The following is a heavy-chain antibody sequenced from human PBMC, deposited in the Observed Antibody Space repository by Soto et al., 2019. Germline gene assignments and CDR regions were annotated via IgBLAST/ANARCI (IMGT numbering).Heavy chain of an antibody. CDR3: ARAYSSGWHYFDY. Sequence: VQLLESGGGLVQPGGSLRLSCAASGFTFSSYAMSWVRQAPGKGLEWVSAISGSGGSTYYADSVKGRFTISRDNSKNTLYLQMNSLRAEDTAVYYCARAYSSGWHYFDYWGQGTLVTVSS. CDR2: ISGSGGST. D-gene: IGHD6-19*01. V-gene: IGHV3-23*01. CDR1: GFTFSSYA. J-gene: IGHJ4*02.